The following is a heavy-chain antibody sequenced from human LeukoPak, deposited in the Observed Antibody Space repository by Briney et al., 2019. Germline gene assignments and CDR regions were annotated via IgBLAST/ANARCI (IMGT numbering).Heavy chain of an antibody. J-gene: IGHJ4*02. CDR3: ASALGYCSGGSCYGY. CDR1: GFTFSRYG. CDR2: IHYDGSDK. D-gene: IGHD2-15*01. Sequence: PGGSLRLSCAASGFTFSRYGMQWVRQAQGKGLEWVTFIHYDGSDKYYADSVKGRFTISRDNSKNTLYLQMNSLRDEDTAVYYCASALGYCSGGSCYGYWGLGTLVTVSS. V-gene: IGHV3-30*02.